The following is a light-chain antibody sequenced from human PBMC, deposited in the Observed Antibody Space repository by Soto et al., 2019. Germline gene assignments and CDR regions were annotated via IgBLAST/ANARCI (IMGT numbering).Light chain of an antibody. Sequence: QSALTQPASVSGSPGQSITISCTGTSSDVGGYNYVSWYQQHPGKVPKLMIYDVSNRPSGVSNRFSGSKSGNTASLTISGXXXXXXXXYYCSSYTSSSTLVVFGGGTKL. CDR1: SSDVGGYNY. J-gene: IGLJ2*01. CDR2: DVS. V-gene: IGLV2-14*01. CDR3: SSYTSSSTLVV.